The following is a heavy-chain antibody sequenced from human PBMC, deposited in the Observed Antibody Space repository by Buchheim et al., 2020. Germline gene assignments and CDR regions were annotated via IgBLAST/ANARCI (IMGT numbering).Heavy chain of an antibody. J-gene: IGHJ5*02. CDR1: GGSISSGDYY. D-gene: IGHD3-22*01. CDR3: ARGSGLNYYDTSGYYSWFDP. Sequence: QVQLQESGPGLVKPSQTLSLTCTVSGGSISSGDYYWSWIRQPPGKGLEWIGYIYYSGSTYYNPSLKSRVTISVDTSKNQFSLKLSSVTAVDTAVYYCARGSGLNYYDTSGYYSWFDPWGQGTL. V-gene: IGHV4-30-4*01. CDR2: IYYSGST.